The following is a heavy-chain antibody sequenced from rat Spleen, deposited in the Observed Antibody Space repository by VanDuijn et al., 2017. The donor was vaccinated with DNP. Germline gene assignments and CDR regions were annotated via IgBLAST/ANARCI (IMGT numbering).Heavy chain of an antibody. CDR2: ITSSGGKT. CDR3: ARGDSGYPAY. D-gene: IGHD4-3*01. Sequence: EVQLVESGGDLVQPGGSLRLSCVGSGFTFSNHWMNWIRQAPGKGLDWVASITSSGGKTFSPDSVKGRFTISRDAAKSSLYLQMNSLRSEDTATYYCARGDSGYPAYWGQGTLVTVSS. J-gene: IGHJ3*01. V-gene: IGHV5-31*01. CDR1: GFTFSNHW.